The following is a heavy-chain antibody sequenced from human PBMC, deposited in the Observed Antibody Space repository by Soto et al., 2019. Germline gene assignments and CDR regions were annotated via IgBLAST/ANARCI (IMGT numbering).Heavy chain of an antibody. J-gene: IGHJ5*02. CDR2: ISAYNGNT. CDR1: VYTFTSYG. V-gene: IGHV1-18*01. CDR3: ARDWFPPHGHWFDP. Sequence: SVKVSCKASVYTFTSYGVSWVRQAPGQGLEWMGWISAYNGNTNYAQKLQGRVTMTTDTSTSTAYMELRSLRSDDTAVYYCARDWFPPHGHWFDPWGQGTLVTVPS. D-gene: IGHD3-10*01.